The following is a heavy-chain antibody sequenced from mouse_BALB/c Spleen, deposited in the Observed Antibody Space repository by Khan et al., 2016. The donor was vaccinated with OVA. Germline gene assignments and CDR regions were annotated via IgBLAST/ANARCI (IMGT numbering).Heavy chain of an antibody. D-gene: IGHD2-1*01. CDR2: INPSNGDT. J-gene: IGHJ3*01. CDR3: ARAGYGNPFAY. CDR1: GYTFTSFY. Sequence: QVQLQQPGAELVKPGASVKISCKASGYTFTSFYMYWVKQRPGQGLEWIGGINPSNGDTHFYEKFKSKATLTVDKSSTTAYMQFSSLTSEDSAVYDGARAGYGNPFAYWGQGTLVTVSA. V-gene: IGHV1S81*02.